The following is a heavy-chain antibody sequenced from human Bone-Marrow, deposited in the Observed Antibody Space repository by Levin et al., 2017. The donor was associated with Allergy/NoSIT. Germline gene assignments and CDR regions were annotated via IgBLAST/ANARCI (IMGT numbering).Heavy chain of an antibody. CDR1: GLSAGSTY. J-gene: IGHJ4*02. V-gene: IGHV3-66*04. CDR3: ARQAYGLYFDY. D-gene: IGHD2-21*01. Sequence: LSLTCAASGLSAGSTYMSWVRQAPGKGLEWVSLIYSGGRTYYTDSVKGRFTISRDNSKNSIFLQMNNLRVEDTAVYYCARQAYGLYFDYWGQGALVTVSS. CDR2: IYSGGRT.